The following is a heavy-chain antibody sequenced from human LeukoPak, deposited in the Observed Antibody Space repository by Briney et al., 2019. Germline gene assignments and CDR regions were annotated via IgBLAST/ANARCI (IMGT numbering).Heavy chain of an antibody. Sequence: SETLSLTCTVSGGSISSYYWSWIRQPPGKGLEWIGYIYYSGSTNYNPSLKSRVTISVDTSKNQFSLKLSSVTAADTAVYYCARGGLKTYYYDSSGYETKTPFDYWGQGTLVTVSS. CDR3: ARGGLKTYYYDSSGYETKTPFDY. CDR2: IYYSGST. CDR1: GGSISSYY. D-gene: IGHD3-22*01. J-gene: IGHJ4*02. V-gene: IGHV4-59*12.